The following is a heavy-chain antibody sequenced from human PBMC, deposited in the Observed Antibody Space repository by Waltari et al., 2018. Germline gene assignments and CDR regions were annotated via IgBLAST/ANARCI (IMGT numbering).Heavy chain of an antibody. D-gene: IGHD3-16*01. CDR3: AKDGGNTGLTLNHLDS. J-gene: IGHJ2*01. Sequence: VHEAAGKGLGWLAIISDDGSNKYDADSVKGRFTISRDNSKNTLYLQMNSLRAEDTAVYYCAKDGGNTGLTLNHLDSWGRGTLVTVSS. V-gene: IGHV3-30*18. CDR2: ISDDGSNK.